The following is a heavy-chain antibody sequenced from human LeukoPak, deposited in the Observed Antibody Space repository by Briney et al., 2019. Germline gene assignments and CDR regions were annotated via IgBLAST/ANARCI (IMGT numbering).Heavy chain of an antibody. CDR2: IYHSGST. V-gene: IGHV4-38-2*02. J-gene: IGHJ6*03. D-gene: IGHD3-3*01. CDR3: ARVVLYYDFWSGYYSAYADYYYYMDV. Sequence: SETLSLTCTVSGYSISSGYYWGWIRQPPGKGLEWIGSIYHSGSTYYNPSLKSRVTISVDTSKNQFSLKLSSVTAADTAVYYCARVVLYYDFWSGYYSAYADYYYYMDVWGKGTTVTVSS. CDR1: GYSISSGYY.